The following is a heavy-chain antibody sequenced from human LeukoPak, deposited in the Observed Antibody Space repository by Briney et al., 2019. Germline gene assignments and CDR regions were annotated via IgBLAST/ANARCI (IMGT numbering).Heavy chain of an antibody. V-gene: IGHV3-20*04. D-gene: IGHD2-2*01. CDR3: ARIGSTHYYYYMDV. Sequence: GGSLRLSCAASGFTFDDYGMSWVRQAPGKGLEWVSGINWNGGSTGYADSVKGRFTISRDNAKNSLYLQMNSLRAEDTALYYCARIGSTHYYYYMDVWGKGTTVTISS. CDR2: INWNGGST. J-gene: IGHJ6*03. CDR1: GFTFDDYG.